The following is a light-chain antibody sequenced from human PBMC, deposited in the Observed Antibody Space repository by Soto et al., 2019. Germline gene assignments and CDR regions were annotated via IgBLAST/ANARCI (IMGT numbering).Light chain of an antibody. Sequence: EIVLTQSPGTLSLSPGERATLSCRASQSVTSSLVWYQQKPGQAPRLLMYDASNRATGIPARFSGSGSGTDFTLTISSLEPEDAAVYYCQQRSTWPRTFGGGTKVE. CDR2: DAS. V-gene: IGKV3-11*01. CDR1: QSVTSS. J-gene: IGKJ4*01. CDR3: QQRSTWPRT.